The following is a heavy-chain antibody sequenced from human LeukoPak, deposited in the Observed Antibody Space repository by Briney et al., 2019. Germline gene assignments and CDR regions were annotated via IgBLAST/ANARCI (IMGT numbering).Heavy chain of an antibody. V-gene: IGHV1-69*13. CDR2: IIPTFGTA. D-gene: IGHD6-6*01. J-gene: IGHJ4*02. Sequence: ASVKVSCKPSGGTFSSYAISWVRQAPGQGLEWMGGIIPTFGTANYAQKFQGRVTITADESTSTAYMELSSLRSEDTAVYYCARSRVSSSALIDYWGQGTLVTVSS. CDR3: ARSRVSSSALIDY. CDR1: GGTFSSYA.